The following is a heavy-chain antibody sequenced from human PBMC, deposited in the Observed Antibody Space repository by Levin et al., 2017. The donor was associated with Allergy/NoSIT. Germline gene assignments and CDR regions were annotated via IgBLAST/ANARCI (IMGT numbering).Heavy chain of an antibody. V-gene: IGHV3-48*02. D-gene: IGHD3-16*02. CDR3: ARDPLEYDYVWGSYRPYYFDY. CDR1: GFTFSSYS. Sequence: GGSLRLSCAASGFTFSSYSMNWVLQAPGKGLEWVSYIISSSSTIYYADSVKGRFTISRDNAKNSLYLQMNSLRDEDTAVYYCARDPLEYDYVWGSYRPYYFDYWGQGTLVTVSS. CDR2: IISSSSTI. J-gene: IGHJ4*02.